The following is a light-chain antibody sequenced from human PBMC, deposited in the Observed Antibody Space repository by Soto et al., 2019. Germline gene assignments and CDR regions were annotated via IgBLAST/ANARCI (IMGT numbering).Light chain of an antibody. CDR1: QSLLHSAGETF. J-gene: IGKJ5*01. Sequence: VVMTQTPLSLSVTPGQPASISCKSSQSLLHSAGETFLFWYLQKPGQSPQLLIYEVSNRFSGVADRVQGRRVRKNLTLEISRVEAEDVGIYYCMQSTQLPPTFGQGTRLVIK. CDR3: MQSTQLPPT. CDR2: EVS. V-gene: IGKV2D-29*02.